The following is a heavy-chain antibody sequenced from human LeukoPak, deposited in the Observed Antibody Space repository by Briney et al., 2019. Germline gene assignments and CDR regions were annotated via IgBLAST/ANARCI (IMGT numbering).Heavy chain of an antibody. CDR2: IKQDGSEK. J-gene: IGHJ4*01. CDR3: ARQGDDY. CDR1: GFTFSSYW. D-gene: IGHD3-16*01. Sequence: GGSLRLSCAGSGFTFSSYWMSWVRQAPGKGLEWVANIKQDGSEKYYVDSVKGRFTISRDNAKNSLYLQMNSLRAEDTAVYYCARQGDDYWGHGTLVTVSS. V-gene: IGHV3-7*01.